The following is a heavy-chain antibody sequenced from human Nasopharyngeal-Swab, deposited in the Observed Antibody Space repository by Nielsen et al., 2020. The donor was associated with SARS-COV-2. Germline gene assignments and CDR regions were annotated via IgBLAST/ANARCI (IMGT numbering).Heavy chain of an antibody. CDR1: GFTFSIYA. CDR2: ISGSGGST. Sequence: GESLKISCAASGFTFSIYAISWVRQAPGKGLEWVSAISGSGGSTYYADSVKGRFTISRDNSKNTLYLQMNSLRAEDTAVYYCAKSRTSWYFDYWGQGTLVTVSS. J-gene: IGHJ4*02. CDR3: AKSRTSWYFDY. V-gene: IGHV3-23*01. D-gene: IGHD2-2*01.